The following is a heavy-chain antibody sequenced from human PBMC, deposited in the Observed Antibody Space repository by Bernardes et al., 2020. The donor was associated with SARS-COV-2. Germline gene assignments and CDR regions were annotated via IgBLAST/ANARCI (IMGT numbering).Heavy chain of an antibody. CDR2: INSGGDST. V-gene: IGHV3-64D*06. J-gene: IGHJ2*01. Sequence: GSLRLSGSASGFTFRTFDMHWVRQAPGKGLEYVSTINSGGDSTFYINTVKGRFTISRDNSKNTVYLQMSSLRPDDTATYFCVRDPYLGSGSYPQPYWYFDLWGRGTLVTVSS. D-gene: IGHD3-10*01. CDR1: GFTFRTFD. CDR3: VRDPYLGSGSYPQPYWYFDL.